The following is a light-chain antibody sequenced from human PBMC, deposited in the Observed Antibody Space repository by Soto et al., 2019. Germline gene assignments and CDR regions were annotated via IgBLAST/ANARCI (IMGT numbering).Light chain of an antibody. CDR1: SSNIGAGYD. V-gene: IGLV1-40*01. Sequence: QSVLTQRPSVSGAPGQRVPISCTGSSSNIGAGYDVHWYQQLPGTAPKLLIYGNSNRPSGVPDRFSGSKSGTSASLAITGLQAEDEADYYCQSYDSSLSGRYVFGTGTKVTVL. CDR2: GNS. J-gene: IGLJ1*01. CDR3: QSYDSSLSGRYV.